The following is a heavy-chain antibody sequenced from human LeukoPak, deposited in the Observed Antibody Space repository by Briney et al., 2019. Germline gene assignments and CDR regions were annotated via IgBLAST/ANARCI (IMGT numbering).Heavy chain of an antibody. Sequence: PGGSLRLSCAASGFTFSSYSMNWVRQAPGKGLEWVSSISSSSSYIYYADSMKGRFTISRDNAKNSLYLQMNSLRAEDTAVYYCARALWSGPVYYGMDVWGQGTTVTVSS. CDR1: GFTFSSYS. CDR3: ARALWSGPVYYGMDV. J-gene: IGHJ6*02. D-gene: IGHD3-10*01. V-gene: IGHV3-21*06. CDR2: ISSSSSYI.